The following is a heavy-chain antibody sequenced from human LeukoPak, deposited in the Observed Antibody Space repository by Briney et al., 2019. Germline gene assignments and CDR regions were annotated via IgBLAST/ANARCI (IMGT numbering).Heavy chain of an antibody. V-gene: IGHV1-69*05. CDR1: GGTFSSYA. D-gene: IGHD2-21*02. J-gene: IGHJ6*03. CDR2: IIPIFGTA. CDR3: ARGAAYCGGDCSFYMDV. Sequence: SVTVSCKASGGTFSSYAISWVRQAPGQGLEWMGGIIPIFGTANYAQKFQGRVTITTDESTSTAYMELSSLRSEDTAVYYCARGAAYCGGDCSFYMDVWGKGTTVTVSS.